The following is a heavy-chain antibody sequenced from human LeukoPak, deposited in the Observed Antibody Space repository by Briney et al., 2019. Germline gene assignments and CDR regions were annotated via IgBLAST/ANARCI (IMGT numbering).Heavy chain of an antibody. Sequence: SGPTLVKPTQTLTLTCTFSGFSLSTSGVGVGWIRQPPGKALEWLAVIYWDDDERYSPSLESRLTITKDTSKNQVVLTMTNVDPVDTTTYYCAHSGRYFYDTSGHLFDYSFNSWGQGTLVTVSS. V-gene: IGHV2-5*02. CDR2: IYWDDDE. CDR1: GFSLSTSGVG. CDR3: AHSGRYFYDTSGHLFDYSFNS. D-gene: IGHD3-22*01. J-gene: IGHJ4*02.